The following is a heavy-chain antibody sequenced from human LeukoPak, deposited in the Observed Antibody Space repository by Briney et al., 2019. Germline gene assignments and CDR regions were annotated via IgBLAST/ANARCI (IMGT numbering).Heavy chain of an antibody. CDR3: ATSGSYRNWFDP. CDR2: IRYDGSNK. V-gene: IGHV3-30*02. Sequence: QTGGSLRLSCAASGFTLSSYGMHWVRQAPGRGLEWVAYIRYDGSNKYCADSVKGRFTISRDNAKNSLYLQMNSLRAEDTAVYYCATSGSYRNWFDPWGQGTLVTVSS. CDR1: GFTLSSYG. J-gene: IGHJ5*02. D-gene: IGHD1-26*01.